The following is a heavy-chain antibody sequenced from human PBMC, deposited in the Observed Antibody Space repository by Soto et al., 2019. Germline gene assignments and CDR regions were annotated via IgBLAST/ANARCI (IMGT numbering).Heavy chain of an antibody. D-gene: IGHD5-18*01. CDR3: ARDSRGYSYDFDY. CDR2: INPNSGGT. Sequence: ASVKVSCKASGYTFTGYYMHWVRQAPGQGLEWVGWINPNSGGTNYAQKFQGWVTMTRDTSISTAYMELSRLRSDDTAVYYCARDSRGYSYDFDYWGQGTLVTVSS. J-gene: IGHJ4*02. V-gene: IGHV1-2*04. CDR1: GYTFTGYY.